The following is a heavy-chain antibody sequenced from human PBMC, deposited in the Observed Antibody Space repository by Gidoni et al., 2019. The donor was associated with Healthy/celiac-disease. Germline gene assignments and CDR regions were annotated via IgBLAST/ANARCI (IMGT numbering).Heavy chain of an antibody. Sequence: QVQLVESGGGVVQPGRSLRLSCAASGFTFSSYGMHWVRQAPGKGLEWVAVISYDGSNKYYADSVKGRFTISRDNSKNTLYLQMNSLRAEDTAVYYCAKGVAAAGQYFQHWGQGTLVTVSS. CDR3: AKGVAAAGQYFQH. J-gene: IGHJ1*01. V-gene: IGHV3-30*18. CDR2: ISYDGSNK. D-gene: IGHD6-13*01. CDR1: GFTFSSYG.